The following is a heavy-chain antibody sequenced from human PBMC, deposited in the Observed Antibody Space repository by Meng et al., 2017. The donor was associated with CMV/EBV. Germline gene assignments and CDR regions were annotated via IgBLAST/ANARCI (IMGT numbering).Heavy chain of an antibody. J-gene: IGHJ4*03. D-gene: IGHD6-13*01. V-gene: IGHV4-39*07. CDR3: ARDERYSSSWFWRLFDY. Sequence: GSLRLSCTVSGGSISSSSYYWGWIRQPPGKGLEWIGSIYYSGSTYYNPSLKSRVTISVDTSKNQFSLKLSSVTAADTAVYYCARDERYSSSWFWRLFDYWGQGTTVTVSS. CDR2: IYYSGST. CDR1: GGSISSSSYY.